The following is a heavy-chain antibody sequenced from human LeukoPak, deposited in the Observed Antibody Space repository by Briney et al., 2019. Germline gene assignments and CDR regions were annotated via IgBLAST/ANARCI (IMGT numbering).Heavy chain of an antibody. CDR2: ISSSSSTI. CDR1: GFTFSSYS. Sequence: GGSLRLSCAASGFTFSSYSMNWVRQAPGKGLEWVSYISSSSSTIYYADSVKGRFTISRDNAKNSLYLQMNSLRAEDTVVYYCARVIAVAGWNWFDPWGQGTLVTVSS. V-gene: IGHV3-48*04. CDR3: ARVIAVAGWNWFDP. J-gene: IGHJ5*02. D-gene: IGHD6-19*01.